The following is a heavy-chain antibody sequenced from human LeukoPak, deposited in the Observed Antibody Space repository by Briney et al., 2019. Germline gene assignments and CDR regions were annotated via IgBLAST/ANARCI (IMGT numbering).Heavy chain of an antibody. CDR1: GDSISSSSYY. J-gene: IGHJ4*02. V-gene: IGHV4-39*01. Sequence: SETLSLTCTVSGDSISSSSYYWVWLRQPPGKGLEWIATIHYTGSTYYDPSLKSRVTISVDTSKNQFSLKLSSVTAADTAMYYCARYWGPYDNSGAYFDYWGQGTLVTVSS. D-gene: IGHD3-22*01. CDR3: ARYWGPYDNSGAYFDY. CDR2: IHYTGST.